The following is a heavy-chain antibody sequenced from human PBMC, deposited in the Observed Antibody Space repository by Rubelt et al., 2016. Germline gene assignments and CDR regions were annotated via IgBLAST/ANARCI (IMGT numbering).Heavy chain of an antibody. CDR1: GYSFTSYW. Sequence: EVQLVQSGAEVKKPGESLRISCKGSGYSFTSYWISWVRQMPGQGLEWMGRIDPSDSYTNYSPAFQGHAAISADNSISTAYLQWSSLKASDTAMYYCARLFGGTNYNYFQHWGQGTLVTVSS. D-gene: IGHD1-26*01. CDR3: ARLFGGTNYNYFQH. V-gene: IGHV5-10-1*03. J-gene: IGHJ1*01. CDR2: IDPSDSYT.